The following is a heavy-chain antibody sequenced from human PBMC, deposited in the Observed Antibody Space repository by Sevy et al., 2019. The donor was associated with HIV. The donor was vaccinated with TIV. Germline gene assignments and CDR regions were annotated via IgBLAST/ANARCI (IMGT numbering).Heavy chain of an antibody. CDR1: GFTFSDYY. CDR3: ARDHVKDGDLGDYYYYAMDV. V-gene: IGHV3-11*01. J-gene: IGHJ6*02. CDR2: ISGSDSTI. D-gene: IGHD4-17*01. Sequence: GGSLRLSCAASGFTFSDYYMSWIRQAPGKGLEWISYISGSDSTIYYADSVKGRFTISRDNAKNSLYLQRNSLRAEDTAVYYCARDHVKDGDLGDYYYYAMDVWGQGTTVTVSS.